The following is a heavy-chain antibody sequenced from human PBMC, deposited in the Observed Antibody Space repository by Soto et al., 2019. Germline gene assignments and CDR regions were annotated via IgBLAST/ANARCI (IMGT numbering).Heavy chain of an antibody. CDR2: INAGNGNT. V-gene: IGHV1-3*01. CDR3: ARVWAIAAAAMGY. D-gene: IGHD6-13*01. CDR1: GYTFTSYA. Sequence: QVPLVQSGAEVKKPGASVKVSCKASGYTFTSYAMHWVRQAPGQRLEWMGWINAGNGNTKYSQKFQGRVTITRDTSASTAYMELSSLRSEDTAVYYCARVWAIAAAAMGYWGQGTLVTVSS. J-gene: IGHJ4*02.